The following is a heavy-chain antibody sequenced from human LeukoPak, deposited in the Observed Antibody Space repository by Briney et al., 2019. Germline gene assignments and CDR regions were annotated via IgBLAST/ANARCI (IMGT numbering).Heavy chain of an antibody. V-gene: IGHV4-30-4*08. J-gene: IGHJ4*02. Sequence: SETLSLTCTVSGGPISSGDYYWSWIRQPPGKGLEWIGYIYYSGSTYYNPSLKSRVTISVDTSKNQFSLKLSSVTAADTAVYYCARGSSGWPLGHYFDYWGQGTLVTVSS. D-gene: IGHD6-19*01. CDR3: ARGSSGWPLGHYFDY. CDR2: IYYSGST. CDR1: GGPISSGDYY.